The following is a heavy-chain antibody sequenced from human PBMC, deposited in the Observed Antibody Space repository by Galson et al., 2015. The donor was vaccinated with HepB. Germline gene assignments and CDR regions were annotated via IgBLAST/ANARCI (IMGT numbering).Heavy chain of an antibody. J-gene: IGHJ4*02. CDR2: IYTADTT. V-gene: IGHV3-53*01. CDR3: ARGNRRDGYNSFDC. Sequence: SLRLSCAASGFTVSTTYMNWVRQAPGKGLEWVSIIYTADTTYYADSVKGRFTISRDNSKNTLYLQMNSLRAEDTAVYYCARGNRRDGYNSFDCWGQGTLVAVSS. CDR1: GFTVSTTY. D-gene: IGHD5-24*01.